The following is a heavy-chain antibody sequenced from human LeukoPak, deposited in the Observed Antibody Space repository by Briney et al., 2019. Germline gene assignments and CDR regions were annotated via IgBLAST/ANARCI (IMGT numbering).Heavy chain of an antibody. CDR2: ISSSGSTI. CDR1: GFTFSSYE. V-gene: IGHV3-48*03. J-gene: IGHJ5*02. D-gene: IGHD6-13*01. CDR3: ARDGMAAAAGPELLNWFDP. Sequence: GGSLRLSCAASGFTFSSYEMNWVRQAPGKGLEWVSYISSSGSTIYYAGSVKGRFTISRDNAKNSLYLQMNSLRAEDTAVYYCARDGMAAAAGPELLNWFDPWGQGTLVTVSS.